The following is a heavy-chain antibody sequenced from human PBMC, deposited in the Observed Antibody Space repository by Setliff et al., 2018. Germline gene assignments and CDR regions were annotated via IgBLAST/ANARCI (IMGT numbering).Heavy chain of an antibody. J-gene: IGHJ4*02. CDR2: ISPYSGNT. Sequence: ASVKVSCKASGYTFTDYGVTWVRQAPGQGLEWVGWISPYSGNTYYAPKFQGRITMTTDTSTTTAYMELKSLRSDDTAIYYCSRLVRFCTKISCQRLLGDDYWGQGALVTVPQ. D-gene: IGHD2-2*01. V-gene: IGHV1-18*01. CDR1: GYTFTDYG. CDR3: SRLVRFCTKISCQRLLGDDY.